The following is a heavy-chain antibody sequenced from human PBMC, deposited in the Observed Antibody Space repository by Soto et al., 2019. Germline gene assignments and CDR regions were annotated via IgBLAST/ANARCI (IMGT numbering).Heavy chain of an antibody. CDR3: VRKHVSATGIDWFDP. CDR1: GYTFTSYG. V-gene: IGHV1-3*01. Sequence: ASVKVSCKASGYTFTSYGIHWVRQAPGQRLEWMGWINAANGDTKYSPKFQGRVTITRDTSASTAYMELSSLRSEDTAVYYCVRKHVSATGIDWFDPWGQGTLVTVSS. CDR2: INAANGDT. J-gene: IGHJ5*02. D-gene: IGHD6-13*01.